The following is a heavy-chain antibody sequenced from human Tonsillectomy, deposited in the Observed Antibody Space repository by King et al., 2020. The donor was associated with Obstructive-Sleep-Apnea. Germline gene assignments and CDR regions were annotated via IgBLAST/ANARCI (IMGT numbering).Heavy chain of an antibody. V-gene: IGHV3-43*01. CDR2: ISWNGDRT. J-gene: IGHJ6*02. CDR1: GFTFEYHT. Sequence: VQSGGSLRLSCAASGFTFEYHTMHWVRQFPGKGLEWVSLISWNGDRTEYADSVKGRFTISRDNSKNSLFLQMNSLRSDDTALYYCVKASDIAPYPNGLDVWGQGTTVAVSS. D-gene: IGHD3-9*01. CDR3: VKASDIAPYPNGLDV.